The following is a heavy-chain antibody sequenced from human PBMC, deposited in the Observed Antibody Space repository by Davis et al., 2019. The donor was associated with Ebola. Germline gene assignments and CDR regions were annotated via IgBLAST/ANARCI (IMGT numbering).Heavy chain of an antibody. D-gene: IGHD3-22*01. Sequence: PSETLSLTCAVYGGSFSGYYWSWIRQPPGKGLEWIGEINHSGSTNYNPSLKSRVTISVDTSKNQFSLKLSSVTAADTAVYYCAREGEYYDSSGYYYFDYWGQGTLVTVSS. CDR2: INHSGST. J-gene: IGHJ4*02. CDR3: AREGEYYDSSGYYYFDY. CDR1: GGSFSGYY. V-gene: IGHV4-34*01.